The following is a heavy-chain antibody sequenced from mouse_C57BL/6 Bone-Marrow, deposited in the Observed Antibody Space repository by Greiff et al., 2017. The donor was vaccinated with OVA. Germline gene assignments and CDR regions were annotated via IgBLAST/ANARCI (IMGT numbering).Heavy chain of an antibody. J-gene: IGHJ1*03. Sequence: QVQLPQSGPELVKPGASVKISCKASGYAFSSSWMNWVKQRPGKGLEWIGRIYPGDGDTNYNGKFKGKATLTADKSSSTAYMQLSSLTSEDSAVYFCARWVVATNFDVWGTGTTVTVSS. CDR3: ARWVVATNFDV. CDR2: IYPGDGDT. D-gene: IGHD1-1*01. V-gene: IGHV1-82*01. CDR1: GYAFSSSW.